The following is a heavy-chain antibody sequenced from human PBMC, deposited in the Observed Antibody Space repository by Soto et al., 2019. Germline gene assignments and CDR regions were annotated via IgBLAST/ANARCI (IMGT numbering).Heavy chain of an antibody. J-gene: IGHJ1*01. Sequence: ASVKVSCKASGYTFTSYGISWVRQAPGQGLEWMGWISAYNGNTNYAQKLQGRVTMTTDTSTSTAYMELRSLRSDDTAVYYCARLDPCIAAAGTCGFQHWGQGTLVTVSS. CDR1: GYTFTSYG. V-gene: IGHV1-18*01. CDR3: ARLDPCIAAAGTCGFQH. CDR2: ISAYNGNT. D-gene: IGHD6-13*01.